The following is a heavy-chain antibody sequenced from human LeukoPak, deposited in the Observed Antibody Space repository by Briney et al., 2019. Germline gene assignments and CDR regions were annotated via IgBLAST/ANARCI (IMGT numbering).Heavy chain of an antibody. CDR2: IYYSGST. V-gene: IGHV4-59*01. CDR3: ASGRQQLAHYGMDV. CDR1: GGSISSYY. J-gene: IGHJ6*02. D-gene: IGHD6-13*01. Sequence: PSETLFLTCTVSGGSISSYYWSWIRQPPGKALEGIGYIYYSGSTNYNPSLKSRVTISVDTSKNQFSLKLSSVTAADTAVYYCASGRQQLAHYGMDVWGQGTTVTVSS.